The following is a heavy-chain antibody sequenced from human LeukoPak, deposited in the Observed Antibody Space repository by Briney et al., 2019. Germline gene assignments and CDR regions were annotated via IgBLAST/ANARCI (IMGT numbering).Heavy chain of an antibody. CDR2: ISYDGSNK. V-gene: IGHV3-30*18. CDR1: GFTFSSYG. CDR3: AKDPQYQIGYSSSWADY. Sequence: PGRSLRLSCAASGFTFSSYGMHWVRQAPGKGLEWVAVISYDGSNKYYADSVKGRFTISRDNSKNTLYLQMNSLRAEDTAVYYCAKDPQYQIGYSSSWADYWGQGTLVTVSS. D-gene: IGHD6-13*01. J-gene: IGHJ4*02.